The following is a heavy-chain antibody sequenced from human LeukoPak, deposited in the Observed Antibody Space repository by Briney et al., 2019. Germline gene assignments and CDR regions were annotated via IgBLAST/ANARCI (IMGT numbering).Heavy chain of an antibody. D-gene: IGHD6-13*01. V-gene: IGHV3-30*02. J-gene: IGHJ6*03. CDR2: IRFDGSNK. CDR3: ASAGYSSSWYPIDYYYMDV. Sequence: PGGSLRLSCAASGFTFSSYGMHWVRQAPGKGLEWVAFIRFDGSNKYYADSVKGRFTISRDNSKNTLYLQMNSLRAEDTAVYYCASAGYSSSWYPIDYYYMDVWGKGTTVPVSS. CDR1: GFTFSSYG.